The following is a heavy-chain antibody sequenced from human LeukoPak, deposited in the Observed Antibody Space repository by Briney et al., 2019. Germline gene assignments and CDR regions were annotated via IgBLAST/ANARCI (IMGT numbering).Heavy chain of an antibody. D-gene: IGHD5-24*01. CDR3: AKDSRDYNFRTGYYFDY. J-gene: IGHJ4*02. Sequence: GGSLRLSCAASGFTFSSYWMHWVRQAPEKGLVWVSRISDGGSTTTYADSVKGRFTISRDNAKNTLDLQMNSLRAEDTAIYYCAKDSRDYNFRTGYYFDYWGQGTLVTVSS. CDR2: ISDGGSTT. CDR1: GFTFSSYW. V-gene: IGHV3-74*01.